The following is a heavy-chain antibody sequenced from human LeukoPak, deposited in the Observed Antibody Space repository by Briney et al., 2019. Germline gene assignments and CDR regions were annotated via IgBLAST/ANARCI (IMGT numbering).Heavy chain of an antibody. D-gene: IGHD1-26*01. CDR1: GYTFTSYY. CDR2: INPSGGST. J-gene: IGHJ4*02. V-gene: IGHV1-46*01. Sequence: GASVKDSCMASGYTFTSYYMHWVRQAPGQGLEWMGIINPSGGSTSYAQKFQGRVTMTRDTSTSTVYMELSSLRSEDTAVYYCAREGSGSYFNPSRDFDYWGQGTLVTVSS. CDR3: AREGSGSYFNPSRDFDY.